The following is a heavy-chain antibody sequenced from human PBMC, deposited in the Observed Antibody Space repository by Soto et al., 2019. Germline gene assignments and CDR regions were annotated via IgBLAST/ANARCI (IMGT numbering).Heavy chain of an antibody. J-gene: IGHJ3*02. CDR2: IYPGDSDT. CDR3: ARMVKGVVVVAAHAFDI. V-gene: IGHV5-51*01. D-gene: IGHD2-15*01. CDR1: GYSFTSYW. Sequence: GESLKISCKGSGYSFTSYWIGWVRQMPGKGLEWMGIIYPGDSDTRYSPSFQGQVTISADKSISTAYLQWSSLKASDTAMYYCARMVKGVVVVAAHAFDIWGQGTMVTVS.